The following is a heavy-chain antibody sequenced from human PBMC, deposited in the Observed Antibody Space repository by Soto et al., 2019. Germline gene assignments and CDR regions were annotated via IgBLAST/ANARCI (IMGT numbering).Heavy chain of an antibody. J-gene: IGHJ4*02. CDR1: GYSFSSYW. Sequence: GESLKISCKGSGYSFSSYWIGWVRQMPGKGLEWMGIIFPGDSDSRYSPSFQGQVTISVDKSISTAYLQWNSLKASDTAMYYCARRGDGYNPVDYWGLGTLVTVSS. CDR2: IFPGDSDS. V-gene: IGHV5-51*01. D-gene: IGHD5-12*01. CDR3: ARRGDGYNPVDY.